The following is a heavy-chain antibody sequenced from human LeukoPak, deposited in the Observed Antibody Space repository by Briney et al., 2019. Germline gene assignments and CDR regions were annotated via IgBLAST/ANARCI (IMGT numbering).Heavy chain of an antibody. CDR3: ARDGSGSDDSAFDV. D-gene: IGHD3-10*01. J-gene: IGHJ3*01. Sequence: PGGSLRLSCVGSGFTLRDYHIDWVRQAPGMGLEWVGRTRNKHRSFATEYAASVKGRFIISRDGSENSVSLHLSSLTVEDTALYYCARDGSGSDDSAFDVWGQGTMVIVSS. CDR2: TRNKHRSFAT. CDR1: GFTLRDYH. V-gene: IGHV3-72*01.